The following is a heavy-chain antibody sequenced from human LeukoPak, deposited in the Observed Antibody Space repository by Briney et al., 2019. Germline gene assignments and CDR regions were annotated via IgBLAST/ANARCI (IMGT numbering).Heavy chain of an antibody. CDR1: GFTFSSYW. V-gene: IGHV3-7*01. CDR2: MKYDGSEK. J-gene: IGHJ4*02. CDR3: ARDIEAAGLFLDY. Sequence: GGSLRLPCAASGFTFSSYWMSWVRQAPGKGLEWVANMKYDGSEKYYVDSVKGRFTISRDNAKNSLYLQMNSLRAEDTAVYYCARDIEAAGLFLDYWGQGTLVTVSS. D-gene: IGHD6-13*01.